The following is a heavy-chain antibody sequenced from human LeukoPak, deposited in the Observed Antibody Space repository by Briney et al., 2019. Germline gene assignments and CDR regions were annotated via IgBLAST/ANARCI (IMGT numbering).Heavy chain of an antibody. D-gene: IGHD2-21*02. J-gene: IGHJ4*02. V-gene: IGHV3-23*01. CDR3: AKAGCTTANCYSNS. Sequence: PGGSLRLSCEVSGITFSDYAMNRVRQAPGKGLEWVSVISGSGDTTYYAHSVKGRFTISRDNSKNTLYLQMNSLRGGDTAIYYCAKAGCTTANCYSNSWGQGTLVTVSS. CDR2: ISGSGDTT. CDR1: GITFSDYA.